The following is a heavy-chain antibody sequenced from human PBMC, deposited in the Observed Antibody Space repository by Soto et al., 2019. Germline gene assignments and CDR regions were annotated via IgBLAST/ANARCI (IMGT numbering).Heavy chain of an antibody. D-gene: IGHD1-26*01. Sequence: QVQLVESGGGLVKPGGSLRLSCAASGFTFSDSYMSWIRQAPGKGLEWVSYISSSSTYTSYADSVKGRFTISRDNAKNSLYLQMNSLRAEDTAVYYCARDFGGTYRVYYFDYWGQGTLVTVSS. CDR2: ISSSSTYT. J-gene: IGHJ4*02. V-gene: IGHV3-11*06. CDR3: ARDFGGTYRVYYFDY. CDR1: GFTFSDSY.